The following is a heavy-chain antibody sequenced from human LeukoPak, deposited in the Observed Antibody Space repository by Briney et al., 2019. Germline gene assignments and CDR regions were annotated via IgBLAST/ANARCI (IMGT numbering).Heavy chain of an antibody. D-gene: IGHD3-22*01. Sequence: GGSLRLSCAASGFTFSSYAMSWVRQAPGEGLEWVSTISDSSDNTYYADSVKGRFITSRDNSKNTLFLQMHSLRAEDTAVYYCAKARGGDYYDSSGYYYVRSPFDYWGQGTLVTVSS. J-gene: IGHJ4*02. CDR3: AKARGGDYYDSSGYYYVRSPFDY. CDR2: ISDSSDNT. CDR1: GFTFSSYA. V-gene: IGHV3-23*01.